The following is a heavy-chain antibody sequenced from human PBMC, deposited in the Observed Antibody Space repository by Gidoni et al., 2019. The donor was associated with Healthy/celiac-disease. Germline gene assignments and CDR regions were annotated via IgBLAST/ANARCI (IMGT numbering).Heavy chain of an antibody. CDR1: GGSISSYY. Sequence: QVQLQDSGPGLVKPSETLSLTCTVSGGSISSYYWSWIRQPPGKGLEWIGYIYNSGSTNYNPALKSRVTISVDTSKNQFSLKLSSVTAADTAVYYCARLWGYYGSGSYSHFDYWGQGTLVTVSS. CDR2: IYNSGST. J-gene: IGHJ4*02. V-gene: IGHV4-59*08. D-gene: IGHD3-10*01. CDR3: ARLWGYYGSGSYSHFDY.